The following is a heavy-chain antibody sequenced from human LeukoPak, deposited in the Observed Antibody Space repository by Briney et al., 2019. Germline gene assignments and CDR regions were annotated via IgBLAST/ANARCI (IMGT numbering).Heavy chain of an antibody. CDR2: IYHSGST. J-gene: IGHJ5*02. D-gene: IGHD2-15*01. CDR1: GGSISSGGYY. V-gene: IGHV4-30-2*01. Sequence: SQTLSLTCTVSGGSISSGGYYWSWIRQPPGKGLEWIGYIYHSGSTYYNPSLKSRVTISVDRSKNQFSLKLSSVTAADTAVYYCARGGGRSNWFDPWGQGTLVTVSS. CDR3: ARGGGRSNWFDP.